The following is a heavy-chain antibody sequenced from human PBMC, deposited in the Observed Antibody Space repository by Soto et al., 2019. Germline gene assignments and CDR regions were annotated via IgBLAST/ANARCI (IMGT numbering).Heavy chain of an antibody. CDR3: ARESEDLTSNFDY. J-gene: IGHJ4*02. CDR1: GFTFTRYS. Sequence: GGSLRLSCAASGFTFTRYSMNWVRQAPGKGLEWVSSTSSTTNYIYYADSMKGRFTVSRDNAKNSVYLEMNSLSAEDTAVYYCARESEDLTSNFDYWGQGTLVTVSS. V-gene: IGHV3-21*01. CDR2: TSSTTNYI.